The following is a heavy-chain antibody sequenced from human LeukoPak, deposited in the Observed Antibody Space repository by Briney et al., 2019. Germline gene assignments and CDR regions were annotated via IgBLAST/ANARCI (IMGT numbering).Heavy chain of an antibody. D-gene: IGHD3-16*01. CDR1: GFTFSSYA. V-gene: IGHV3-23*01. Sequence: QPGGSLRLSCAASGFTFSSYAMSWVRQAPGKGLEWVSAISDSYGSTYYIDSVKGRFTISRDNSKNTLYLQMNSLRGEDTAVYYCAKGRGSLSVFDYWGQGTLVTVSS. J-gene: IGHJ4*02. CDR2: ISDSYGST. CDR3: AKGRGSLSVFDY.